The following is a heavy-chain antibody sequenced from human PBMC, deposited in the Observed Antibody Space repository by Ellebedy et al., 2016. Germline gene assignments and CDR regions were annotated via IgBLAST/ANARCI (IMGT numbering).Heavy chain of an antibody. CDR1: GVSLSGHY. J-gene: IGHJ6*02. Sequence: GGSLRLSCAASGVSLSGHYMHWVRQAPGRGLMWVSYISTDGTTTNYADSVKGRFTISRDNAKSMVFLQMNSLRAEDTAVYYWARDPDSSSWYGSGMDVWGQGTTVTVSS. CDR2: ISTDGTTT. V-gene: IGHV3-74*01. D-gene: IGHD6-13*01. CDR3: ARDPDSSSWYGSGMDV.